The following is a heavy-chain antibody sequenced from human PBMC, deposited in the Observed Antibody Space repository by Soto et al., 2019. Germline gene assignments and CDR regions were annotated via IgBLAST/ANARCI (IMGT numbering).Heavy chain of an antibody. CDR3: AKKEKSGYFHWFGP. CDR2: IFPSDSDT. V-gene: IGHV5-51*01. CDR1: GYRFTSYW. D-gene: IGHD3-22*01. J-gene: IGHJ5*02. Sequence: PGESLKISCRTSGYRFTSYWIAWVRQMPGKGLEWMGIIFPSDSDTRYSPSFQGQVTISADRSTSTVFLQWASLKASDTAVYFCAKKEKSGYFHWFGPWGQGTLVTVSS.